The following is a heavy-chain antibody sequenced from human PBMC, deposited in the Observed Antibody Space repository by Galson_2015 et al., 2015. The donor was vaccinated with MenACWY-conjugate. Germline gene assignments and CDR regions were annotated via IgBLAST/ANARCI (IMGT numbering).Heavy chain of an antibody. CDR1: GFTFSSYA. V-gene: IGHV3-23*01. CDR2: ISGSGGST. D-gene: IGHD3-22*01. J-gene: IGHJ4*02. Sequence: SLRLSCAASGFTFSSYAMSWVRQAPGKGLEWVSAISGSGGSTYYADSMKGRFTISRDNSKNTLYLQMNSLRAEDTAVYYCAKFVYDSSGYFLYFDYWGQGTLVTVSS. CDR3: AKFVYDSSGYFLYFDY.